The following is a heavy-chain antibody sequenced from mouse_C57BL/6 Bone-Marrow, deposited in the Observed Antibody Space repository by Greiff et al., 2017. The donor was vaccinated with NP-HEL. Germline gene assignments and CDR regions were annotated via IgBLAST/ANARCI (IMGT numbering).Heavy chain of an antibody. V-gene: IGHV1-81*01. CDR3: ARLVGVRPYYAMDY. J-gene: IGHJ4*01. D-gene: IGHD2-14*01. CDR1: GYTFTSYG. CDR2: IYPRSGNT. Sequence: QVQLKESGAELARPGASVKLSCKASGYTFTSYGISWVKQRTGQGLEWIGEIYPRSGNTYYNEKFKGKATLTADKSSSTAYMELRSLTSEDSAVYFCARLVGVRPYYAMDYWGKGTSVTVSS.